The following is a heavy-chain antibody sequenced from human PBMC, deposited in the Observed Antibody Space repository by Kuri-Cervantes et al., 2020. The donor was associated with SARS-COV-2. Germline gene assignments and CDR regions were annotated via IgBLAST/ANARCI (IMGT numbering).Heavy chain of an antibody. V-gene: IGHV3-7*01. Sequence: CAASGFTFISYSRNWVRQAPGKGLEWVANIKQDGSEKYYVDSVKGRFTISRDNAKNSLYLQMNSLRAEDTAVYYCARVRKEGANDCWGQGTLVTVSS. CDR1: GFTFISYS. J-gene: IGHJ4*02. CDR3: ARVRKEGANDC. CDR2: IKQDGSEK. D-gene: IGHD1-26*01.